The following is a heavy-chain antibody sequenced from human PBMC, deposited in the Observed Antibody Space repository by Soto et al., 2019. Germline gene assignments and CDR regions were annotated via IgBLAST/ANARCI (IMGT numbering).Heavy chain of an antibody. CDR2: ISGSGGST. CDR3: AKEWLRFYCYYYGMDV. D-gene: IGHD5-12*01. Sequence: PGGSLRLSCAASGFTFSSYAMSWVRQAPGKGLEWVSAISGSGGSTYYADSVKGRFTISRDNSKNTLYLQMNSLRAEDTAVYYCAKEWLRFYCYYYGMDVWGQGTTVTVSS. J-gene: IGHJ6*02. CDR1: GFTFSSYA. V-gene: IGHV3-23*01.